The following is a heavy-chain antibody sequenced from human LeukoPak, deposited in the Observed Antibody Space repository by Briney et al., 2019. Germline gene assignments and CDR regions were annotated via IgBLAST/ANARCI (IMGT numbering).Heavy chain of an antibody. CDR1: GYTFSNYY. CDR2: INPSGVST. D-gene: IGHD3-10*01. V-gene: IGHV1-46*01. Sequence: ASVKVSCKASGYTFSNYYMHWVRQAPGQGLEWMGIINPSGVSTNYAQKFQGGVTMTRDTSTSTVYMELSSLRSEDTAIYYCAREYYGSGIYYFDYWGQGTLVTVSS. CDR3: AREYYGSGIYYFDY. J-gene: IGHJ4*02.